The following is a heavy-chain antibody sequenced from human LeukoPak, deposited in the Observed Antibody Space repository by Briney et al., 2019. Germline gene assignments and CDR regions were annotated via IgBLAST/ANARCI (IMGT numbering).Heavy chain of an antibody. CDR3: TRRDCSGGSCSDFDY. Sequence: GGSLRLSCAASGFTFSSYGMHWVRQAPGKGLEWVAFIRYDGSNKYYADSVKGRFTISRDNSKNTLYLQMNSLKTEDTAVYYCTRRDCSGGSCSDFDYWGQGTLVTVSS. CDR2: IRYDGSNK. J-gene: IGHJ4*02. D-gene: IGHD2-15*01. V-gene: IGHV3-30*02. CDR1: GFTFSSYG.